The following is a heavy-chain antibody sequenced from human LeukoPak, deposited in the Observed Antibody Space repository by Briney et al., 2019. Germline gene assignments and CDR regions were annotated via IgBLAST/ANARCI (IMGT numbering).Heavy chain of an antibody. CDR3: ARRNDFGI. CDR2: IYYSGNT. V-gene: IGHV4-59*08. J-gene: IGHJ3*02. CDR1: GGSISGDH. Sequence: SETLSLTCTVSGGSISGDHWNWIRQPPGKGLEWIGYIYYSGNTNYNPSLKSRVTISVDTSKNQFSLKLTSVTAADTAVYYCARRNDFGIWGQGTMVTVSS.